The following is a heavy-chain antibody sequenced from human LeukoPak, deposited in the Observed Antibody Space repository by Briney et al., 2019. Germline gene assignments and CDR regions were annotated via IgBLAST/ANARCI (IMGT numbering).Heavy chain of an antibody. CDR3: ARGWSYYDSSGYHY. Sequence: SETLSLTCTVSGGSISSYYWSWIRQPPGKGLEWIGYIYYSGSTNYNPSLKSRVTISVGTSKNQFSLKLSSVTAADTAVYYRARGWSYYDSSGYHYWGQGTLVTVSS. V-gene: IGHV4-59*01. J-gene: IGHJ4*02. CDR1: GGSISSYY. CDR2: IYYSGST. D-gene: IGHD3-22*01.